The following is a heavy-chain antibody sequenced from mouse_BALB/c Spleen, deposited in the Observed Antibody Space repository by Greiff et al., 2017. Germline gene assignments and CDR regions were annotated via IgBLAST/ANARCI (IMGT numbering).Heavy chain of an antibody. V-gene: IGHV3-8*02. D-gene: IGHD2-4*01. J-gene: IGHJ2*01. CDR3: ARSYYDPYFDY. CDR1: GYSITSGY. CDR2: ISFSGST. Sequence: EVKLMESGPSLVKPSQTLSLTCSVTGYSITSGYLNWVRKFPGNKLEYMGYISFSGSTYYTPSLKSRISITPDTSKNQYFLQLNSVTTEDTATYCCARSYYDPYFDYWGQGTTLTVSS.